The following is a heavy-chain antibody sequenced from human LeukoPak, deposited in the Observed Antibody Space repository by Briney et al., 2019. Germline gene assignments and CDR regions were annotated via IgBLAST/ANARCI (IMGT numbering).Heavy chain of an antibody. CDR2: INPILGIA. CDR3: ALSSGYHAFDI. CDR1: GYTFTGYY. V-gene: IGHV1-69*10. J-gene: IGHJ3*02. D-gene: IGHD3-22*01. Sequence: SVKVSCKASGYTFTGYYMHWVRQAPGQGLEWMGWINPILGIANYAQKFQGRVTITADKSTSTAYMELSSLRSEDTAVYYCALSSGYHAFDIWGQGTMGTVSS.